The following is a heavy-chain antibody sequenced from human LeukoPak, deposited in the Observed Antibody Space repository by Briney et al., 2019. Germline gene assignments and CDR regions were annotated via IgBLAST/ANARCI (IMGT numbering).Heavy chain of an antibody. CDR2: IYTSGRT. Sequence: KPSETLSLTCTVSGGSISSGSYYWSWIRQPGGKGLEWIGRIYTSGRTNYNPSLKSLVTISVDTSKNQFSLKLSSVTAADTAVYYCARDSWGIAARLDYYYYYMDVWGKGTTVTVSS. V-gene: IGHV4-61*02. J-gene: IGHJ6*03. D-gene: IGHD6-6*01. CDR1: GGSISSGSYY. CDR3: ARDSWGIAARLDYYYYYMDV.